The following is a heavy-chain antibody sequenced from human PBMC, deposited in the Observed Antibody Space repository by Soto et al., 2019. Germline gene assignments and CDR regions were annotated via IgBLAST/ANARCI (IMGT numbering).Heavy chain of an antibody. CDR1: GFTLSSYS. V-gene: IGHV3-21*01. J-gene: IGHJ6*02. D-gene: IGHD3-3*01. CDR2: ISSSSSYI. Sequence: GASLRLSSTASGFTLSSYSMNWVRQAPGKGLEWVSSISSSSSYIYYADSVKGGFTISRDNAKNSLYLQMNSLRAEDTAVYYCARDAQYYDFWSGYYPQYYYYGMDVWGQGTTVTVSS. CDR3: ARDAQYYDFWSGYYPQYYYYGMDV.